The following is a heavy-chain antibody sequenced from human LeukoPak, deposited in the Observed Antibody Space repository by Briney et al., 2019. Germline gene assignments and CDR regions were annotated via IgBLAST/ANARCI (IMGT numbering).Heavy chain of an antibody. CDR1: GFTLSSYS. V-gene: IGHV3-48*01. J-gene: IGHJ4*02. CDR3: ARVGSSQWLDY. CDR2: ISGGSSTI. Sequence: QSGGSLRLSCAASGFTLSSYSMNWVRQAPGKGLEWVSYISGGSSTIYYADSVKGRFTVSRDNAKNSLYLLMDTLRAEDTAVYYCARVGSSQWLDYWGQGTLVTVSS. D-gene: IGHD6-19*01.